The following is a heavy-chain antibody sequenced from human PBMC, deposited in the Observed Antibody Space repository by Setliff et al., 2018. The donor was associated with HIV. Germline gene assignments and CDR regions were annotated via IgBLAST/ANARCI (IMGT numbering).Heavy chain of an antibody. J-gene: IGHJ4*02. D-gene: IGHD6-25*01. Sequence: ASVKVSCKTSGGTLSNYVITWVRQAPGQGLEWMGMIIPMYNIPAYAQKFQGRVTITRDTSASTAYMELSSLRSEDTAVYYCVQGGLSSGWGSFWGQGTLVTVSS. CDR3: VQGGLSSGWGSF. V-gene: IGHV1-69*04. CDR2: IIPMYNIP. CDR1: GGTLSNYV.